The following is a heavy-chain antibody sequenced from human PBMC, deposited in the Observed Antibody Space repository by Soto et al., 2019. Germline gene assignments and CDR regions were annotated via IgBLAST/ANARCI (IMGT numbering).Heavy chain of an antibody. CDR3: ARVGIVATAPDY. J-gene: IGHJ4*02. D-gene: IGHD5-12*01. CDR1: GFTFSSYG. CDR2: IWYDGSNK. Sequence: QVQLVESGGGVVQPGRSRRLSCAASGFTFSSYGMHWVRQAPGKGLEWVAVIWYDGSNKYYADSVKGRFTISRDNSKNTLYLQMNSLRAEDTAVYYCARVGIVATAPDYWGQGTLVTVSS. V-gene: IGHV3-33*01.